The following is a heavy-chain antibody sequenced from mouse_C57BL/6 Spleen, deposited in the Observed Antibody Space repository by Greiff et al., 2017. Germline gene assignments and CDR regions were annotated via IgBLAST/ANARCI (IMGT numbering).Heavy chain of an antibody. J-gene: IGHJ4*01. CDR3: ARQGEDAMDY. CDR2: ISSGGSYT. Sequence: EVQRVESGGDLVKPGGSLKLSCAASGFTFSSYGMSWVRQTPDKRLEWVATISSGGSYTYYPDSVKGRFTISRDNAKNTLYLQMSSLKSEDTAMYYCARQGEDAMDYWGQGTSVTVSS. V-gene: IGHV5-6*01. CDR1: GFTFSSYG.